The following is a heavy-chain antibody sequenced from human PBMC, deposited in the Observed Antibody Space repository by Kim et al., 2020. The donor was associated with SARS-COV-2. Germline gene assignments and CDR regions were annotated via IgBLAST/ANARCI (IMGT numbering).Heavy chain of an antibody. D-gene: IGHD3-10*01. Sequence: SETLSLTCTVSGGSVSSGSYYWSWIRQPPGKGLEWIGYIYYSGSTNYNPSLKSRVTISVDTSKNQFSLKLSSVTAADTAVYYCARVGGSGSYYNVGYYYGMDVWGQGTTVTVSS. V-gene: IGHV4-61*01. CDR3: ARVGGSGSYYNVGYYYGMDV. J-gene: IGHJ6*02. CDR1: GGSVSSGSYY. CDR2: IYYSGST.